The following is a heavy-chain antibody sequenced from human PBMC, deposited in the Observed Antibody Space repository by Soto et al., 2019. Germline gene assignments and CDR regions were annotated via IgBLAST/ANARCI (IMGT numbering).Heavy chain of an antibody. V-gene: IGHV4-59*01. CDR1: GGSMSEYF. CDR2: IYYLGST. D-gene: IGHD3-10*01. CDR3: ARDGYDGSGSPYPAY. J-gene: IGHJ4*02. Sequence: SETLSLTCSVSGGSMSEYFWSWIRQSPGKGLEWIGYIYYLGSTDYNPSLKSRVTISVDTSKRQFSLRLTSVTAADTAVYYCARDGYDGSGSPYPAYWGPGTQVTVS.